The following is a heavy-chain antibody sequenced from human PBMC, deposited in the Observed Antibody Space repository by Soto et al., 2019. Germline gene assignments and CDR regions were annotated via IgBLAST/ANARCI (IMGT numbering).Heavy chain of an antibody. D-gene: IGHD2-15*01. CDR2: IYYSGST. V-gene: IGHV4-59*08. J-gene: IGHJ4*02. Sequence: QVQLQESGPGLVKPSETLSLTCTVSGGSISSYNWSWIRQPPGKGLEWIGYIYYSGSTNYNPSLRSRVSIAVDTSKNQFSVKLSSVTAADTAVYYCARRYGGTFDYWGQGTLVTVSS. CDR3: ARRYGGTFDY. CDR1: GGSISSYN.